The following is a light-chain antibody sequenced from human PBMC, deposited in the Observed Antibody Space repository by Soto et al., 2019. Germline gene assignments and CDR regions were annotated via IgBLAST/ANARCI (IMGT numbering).Light chain of an antibody. V-gene: IGLV2-14*01. CDR1: SSDIGAYNY. J-gene: IGLJ7*01. CDR2: EVS. CDR3: SSYTTTSTAV. Sequence: QSALTQPASVSGSPGQSITISCTGTSSDIGAYNYVSWYQQYPGKAPKLMIYEVSNRPSGVSNRLSGSKSGNTASLTISGLQAEDEADYYCSSYTTTSTAVFGGGTQLTVL.